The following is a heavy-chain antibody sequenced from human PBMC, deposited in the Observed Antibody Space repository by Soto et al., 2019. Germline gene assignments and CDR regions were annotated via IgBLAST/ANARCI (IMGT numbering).Heavy chain of an antibody. Sequence: SDSLSLTCTVAGGSIGNYYWGWIRHPPGKGLEWIGYIYYNGGTNYNPSLKSRVTISVDTSKNQFSLKLNSGTAADTAVYYCARGLGSSTSPTDCWGQGTLVTVS. D-gene: IGHD2-2*01. J-gene: IGHJ4*02. CDR3: ARGLGSSTSPTDC. CDR1: GGSIGNYY. CDR2: IYYNGGT. V-gene: IGHV4-59*07.